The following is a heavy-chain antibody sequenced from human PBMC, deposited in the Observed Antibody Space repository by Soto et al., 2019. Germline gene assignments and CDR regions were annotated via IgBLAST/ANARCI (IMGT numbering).Heavy chain of an antibody. CDR1: GFTFGNYG. Sequence: PGGSLRRSCAASGFTFGNYGINWVRQAPGQGLEWISYLSRNGATTYYAESVKGRFTISRDNAKDSLHLQMNTLRTDDTAVYYCARWIGAPSPDPHWLDPWGQGTLVTVSS. V-gene: IGHV3-48*03. CDR3: ARWIGAPSPDPHWLDP. J-gene: IGHJ5*02. D-gene: IGHD5-12*01. CDR2: LSRNGATT.